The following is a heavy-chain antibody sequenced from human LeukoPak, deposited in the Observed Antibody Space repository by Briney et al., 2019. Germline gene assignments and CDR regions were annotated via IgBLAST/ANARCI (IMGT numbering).Heavy chain of an antibody. J-gene: IGHJ6*02. V-gene: IGHV3-21*01. CDR1: GFTFSSYS. D-gene: IGHD3-10*01. CDR3: ARDPSMVRDRSHYYYYGMDV. CDR2: IISSSSYI. Sequence: GGSLRLSCAASGFTFSSYSMNWVRQAPGKGLEWVSSIISSSSYIYYADSVKGRFTISRDNAKNSLYLQMNSLRAEDTAVYYCARDPSMVRDRSHYYYYGMDVWGQGTTVTVSS.